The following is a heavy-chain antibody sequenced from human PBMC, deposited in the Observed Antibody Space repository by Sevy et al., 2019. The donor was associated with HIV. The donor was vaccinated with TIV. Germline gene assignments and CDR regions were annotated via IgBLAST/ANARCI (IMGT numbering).Heavy chain of an antibody. CDR2: IGWDGGNK. CDR1: GFTFDDFA. CDR3: VKDIGRRSVTLSFDF. J-gene: IGHJ4*02. D-gene: IGHD2-21*02. V-gene: IGHV3-43*01. Sequence: GGSLRLSCAASGFTFDDFAMHWVRQIPGKRLEWVSLIGWDGGNKFYRSSVRGRFAISRDNTKNSLYLQMDSLKPDDPALYYCVKDIGRRSVTLSFDFWGQGTLVTVSS.